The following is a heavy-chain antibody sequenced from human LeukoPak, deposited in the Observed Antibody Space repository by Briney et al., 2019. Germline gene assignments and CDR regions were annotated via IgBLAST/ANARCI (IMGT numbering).Heavy chain of an antibody. CDR2: ISWNSGSI. CDR3: AKDIRSSGFNWFDP. D-gene: IGHD6-19*01. V-gene: IGHV3-9*01. CDR1: GFTFDDYA. J-gene: IGHJ5*02. Sequence: GGSLRLSCAASGFTFDDYAMHWVRQAPGKGLEWVSGISWNSGSIGYADSVKGRFTISRDNAKNSLYLQMNSLRAEDTALYYCAKDIRSSGFNWFDPWGQGTLVTVSS.